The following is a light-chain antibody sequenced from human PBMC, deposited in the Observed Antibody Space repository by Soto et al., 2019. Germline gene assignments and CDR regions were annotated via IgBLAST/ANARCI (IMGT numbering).Light chain of an antibody. CDR3: QQSYSSPPT. V-gene: IGKV1-39*01. Sequence: DIQLTQYPLSLSASVGDRINITCRASQSISPYLNWYQQKPGEAPQLLMYTASTLQSGVPPRFSGSGSGTDFTLTITSLQPEDLATFYCQQSYSSPPTFGGGTKVEI. CDR2: TAS. CDR1: QSISPY. J-gene: IGKJ4*01.